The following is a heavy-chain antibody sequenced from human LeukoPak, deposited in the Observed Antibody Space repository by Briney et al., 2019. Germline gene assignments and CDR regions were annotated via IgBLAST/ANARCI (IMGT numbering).Heavy chain of an antibody. CDR1: GFTFSSYG. CDR2: IWYDGSNK. V-gene: IGHV3-33*01. D-gene: IGHD6-13*01. Sequence: PGGSLRLSCAASGFTFSSYGMHWVRQAPGKGLEWVAVIWYDGSNKYYADSVKGRFTISRDNSKNTLYLQMNSLRAEDTAVYYCARDQWYSSSWYPPYYYGMDVWGQGTTVTVSS. CDR3: ARDQWYSSSWYPPYYYGMDV. J-gene: IGHJ6*02.